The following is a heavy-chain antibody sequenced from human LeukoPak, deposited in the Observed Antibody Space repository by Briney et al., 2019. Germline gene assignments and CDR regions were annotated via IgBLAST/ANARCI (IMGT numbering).Heavy chain of an antibody. CDR3: ARQPLLGSYWFFDL. D-gene: IGHD2-8*02. J-gene: IGHJ2*01. CDR2: IYTSGST. CDR1: GASIRSYY. V-gene: IGHV4-4*09. Sequence: SETLSLTCSVSGASIRSYYWSWIRHPPGKGLEWIGYIYTSGSTNPSPSLKGRVSLSLDTSKKHCSMTLSSVTAADTAVYYCARQPLLGSYWFFDLWGRGTLVTVSS.